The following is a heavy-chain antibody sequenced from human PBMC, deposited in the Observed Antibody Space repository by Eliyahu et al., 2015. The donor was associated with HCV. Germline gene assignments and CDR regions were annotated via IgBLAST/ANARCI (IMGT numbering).Heavy chain of an antibody. Sequence: EVQLVESVGGLVQPGGSLRLSXAXSGFTFSNXWMXWXRQAPGKGLEXVGNVKQDGSEKYYVDSVKGRLTISRDNAKNSLYLQMNSLRVEDTAVYYCARDRWNDIWSGGDFDIWGQGTMVTVSS. CDR3: ARDRWNDIWSGGDFDI. CDR1: GFTFSNXW. V-gene: IGHV3-7*01. CDR2: VKQDGSEK. J-gene: IGHJ3*02. D-gene: IGHD3-3*01.